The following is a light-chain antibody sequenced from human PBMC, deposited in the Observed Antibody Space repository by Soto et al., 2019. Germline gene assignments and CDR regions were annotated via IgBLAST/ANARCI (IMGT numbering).Light chain of an antibody. CDR2: DTS. Sequence: DIVLTQSPATLSASPGKRATLSCRASQSVSSNLAWYQQKHGQAPRLLIYDTSTRATDIPARFSGSGSGTEFTLTISSLQSEDFAVYYCQHYNIWPHMLAFGGGTKVEI. J-gene: IGKJ4*01. V-gene: IGKV3-15*01. CDR3: QHYNIWPHMLA. CDR1: QSVSSN.